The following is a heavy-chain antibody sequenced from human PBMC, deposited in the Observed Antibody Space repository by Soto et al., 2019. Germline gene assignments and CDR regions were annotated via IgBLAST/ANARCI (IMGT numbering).Heavy chain of an antibody. CDR3: ARAFDILTRYYFVY. CDR1: GGSISSGDYY. D-gene: IGHD3-9*01. CDR2: IYYSGST. Sequence: SETLSLTCTVSGGSISSGDYYWSWIRQPPGKGLEWIGYIYYSGSTYYNPSLKSRVTISVDTSKNQFSLKLSSVTAADTAVYYCARAFDILTRYYFVYWGQGTLVTAPQ. J-gene: IGHJ4*02. V-gene: IGHV4-30-4*01.